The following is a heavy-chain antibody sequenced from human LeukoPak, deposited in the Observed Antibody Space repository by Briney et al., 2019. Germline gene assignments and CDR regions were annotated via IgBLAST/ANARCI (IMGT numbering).Heavy chain of an antibody. CDR3: ARHLGYCGGGSCYSYYYYMDV. CDR1: GFTFSSYW. CDR2: IKQDGSEK. D-gene: IGHD2-15*01. V-gene: IGHV3-7*01. J-gene: IGHJ6*03. Sequence: PGGSLRLSCAASGFTFSSYWMSWVRQAPGKGLEWVANIKQDGSEKYYVDSVKGRITISRDNAKNSLYLQMNNLRAEDTAVYYCARHLGYCGGGSCYSYYYYMDVWGKRTTVTVSS.